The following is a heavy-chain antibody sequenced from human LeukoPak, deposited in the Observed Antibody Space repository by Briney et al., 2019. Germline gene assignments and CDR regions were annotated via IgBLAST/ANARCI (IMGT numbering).Heavy chain of an antibody. Sequence: SETLSLTCTVSGASISRSDYFWGWIRQPPGKGLEWIGSIYYSGSTYYSPSLKGRVTISVDTSKNQFSLKLNSATAANTAVYYCARSSEYGDPFNYWGQGTLVTVSS. CDR2: IYYSGST. CDR1: GASISRSDYF. CDR3: ARSSEYGDPFNY. V-gene: IGHV4-39*01. D-gene: IGHD4-17*01. J-gene: IGHJ4*02.